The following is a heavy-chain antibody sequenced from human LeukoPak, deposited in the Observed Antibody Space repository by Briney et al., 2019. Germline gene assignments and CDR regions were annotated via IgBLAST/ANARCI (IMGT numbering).Heavy chain of an antibody. CDR2: IYYSGST. CDR1: GGSISSCY. D-gene: IGHD6-19*01. V-gene: IGHV4-59*12. J-gene: IGHJ4*02. CDR3: ARPHSSGWYDFDY. Sequence: PSETLSLTCTVSGGSISSCYWSWIRQPPGKGLEWIGYIYYSGSTNYNPSLKSRVTISVDTSKNQFSLKLSSVTAADTAVYYCARPHSSGWYDFDYWGQGTLVTVSS.